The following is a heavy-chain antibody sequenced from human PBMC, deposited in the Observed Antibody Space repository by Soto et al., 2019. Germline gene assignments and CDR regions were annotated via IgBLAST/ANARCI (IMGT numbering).Heavy chain of an antibody. V-gene: IGHV4-31*03. CDR3: ARGWRVRGGDAFDI. CDR2: IYCSGST. D-gene: IGHD3-10*01. Sequence: QVQLQESGPGLVKPSQTLSLTCTVSGGSISSGGYYWSWIRQHPGKGLEWNGYIYCSGSTYYKPSLKSRVTISVATSKNQFSLKLISVTAADTAVYYCARGWRVRGGDAFDIWGQGTMVTVSS. J-gene: IGHJ3*02. CDR1: GGSISSGGYY.